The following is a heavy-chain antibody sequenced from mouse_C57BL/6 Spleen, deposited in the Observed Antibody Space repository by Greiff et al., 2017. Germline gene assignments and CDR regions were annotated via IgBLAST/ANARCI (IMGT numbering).Heavy chain of an antibody. J-gene: IGHJ3*01. V-gene: IGHV1-82*01. D-gene: IGHD1-1*01. Sequence: VQGVESGPELVKPGASVKISCKASGYAFSSSWMNWVKQRPGKGLEWIGRIYPGDGDTNYNGKFKGKATLTADKSSSTAYMQLSSLTSEDSAVYFCARRGVGFAYWGQGTLVTVSA. CDR2: IYPGDGDT. CDR3: ARRGVGFAY. CDR1: GYAFSSSW.